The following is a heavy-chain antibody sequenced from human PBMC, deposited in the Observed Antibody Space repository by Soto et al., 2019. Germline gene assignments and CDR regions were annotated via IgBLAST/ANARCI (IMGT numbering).Heavy chain of an antibody. CDR3: ARHREPYYYYGMDV. CDR1: GGSISSSSYY. D-gene: IGHD1-26*01. Sequence: QLQLQESGPGLVKPSETLSLTCTVSGGSISSSSYYWGWIRQPPGKGLEWIGSIYYSGSTYYNPSLKSRVTISVATSTNQFSLKLSSVTAADTAVYYCARHREPYYYYGMDVWGQGTTVTVSS. J-gene: IGHJ6*02. V-gene: IGHV4-39*01. CDR2: IYYSGST.